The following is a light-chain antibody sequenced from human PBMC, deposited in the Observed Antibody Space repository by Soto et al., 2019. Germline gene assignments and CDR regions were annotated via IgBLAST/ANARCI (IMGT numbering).Light chain of an antibody. Sequence: EIVMTQSPATLSVSPGERVTLSCRASQSVNTNLAWYQQKPGQAPRLLMYVASTRATGIPARFSGSGSGTEFTLTINSLQSEDFAVCYCLQYNNWPTFGPGTKVDIK. J-gene: IGKJ3*01. CDR2: VAS. CDR3: LQYNNWPT. CDR1: QSVNTN. V-gene: IGKV3-15*01.